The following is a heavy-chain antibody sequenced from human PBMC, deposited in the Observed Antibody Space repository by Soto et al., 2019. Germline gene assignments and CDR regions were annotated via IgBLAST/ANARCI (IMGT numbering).Heavy chain of an antibody. CDR1: GGTFSSYA. V-gene: IGHV1-69*13. D-gene: IGHD3-22*01. J-gene: IGHJ3*02. CDR2: IIPIFGTA. Sequence: SVKVSCKASGGTFSSYAISWVRQAPGQGLEWMGGIIPIFGTANYAQKFQGRVTITADESTSTAYMELSSLRSEDTAVYYCARVLTYYYDSSGYLNDAFDIWGQGTMVTVSS. CDR3: ARVLTYYYDSSGYLNDAFDI.